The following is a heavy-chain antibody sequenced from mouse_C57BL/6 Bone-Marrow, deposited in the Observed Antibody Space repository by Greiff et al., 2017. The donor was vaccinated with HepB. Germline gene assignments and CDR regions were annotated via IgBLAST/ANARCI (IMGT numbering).Heavy chain of an antibody. V-gene: IGHV5-2*01. CDR1: EFAFPSYD. J-gene: IGHJ4*01. D-gene: IGHD1-1*02. Sequence: EVHLVESGGGLVQPGESLKLSCASTEFAFPSYDMSWVRQTPEKRLELVAAINSDGGNTYYPDTMERRFIISRDNTKKTLYLQMSSLRSEDTALYYCARRWKGYYAMDDWGQGTSVTVSS. CDR2: INSDGGNT. CDR3: ARRWKGYYAMDD.